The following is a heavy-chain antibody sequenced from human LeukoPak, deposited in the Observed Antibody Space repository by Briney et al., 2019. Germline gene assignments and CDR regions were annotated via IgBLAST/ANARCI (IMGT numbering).Heavy chain of an antibody. CDR3: ARHGGSGID. CDR1: GHIFTSYW. Sequence: GESLTLSSTVSGHIFTSYWIGWVRQMPGKGLVWVGIIYPGDSDTIYRPSFQCQVTISADKSTGTAYLQWSSLKGSDTAMYYCARHGGSGIDWGQGTLVTVSS. CDR2: IYPGDSDT. V-gene: IGHV5-51*01. J-gene: IGHJ4*02. D-gene: IGHD3-10*01.